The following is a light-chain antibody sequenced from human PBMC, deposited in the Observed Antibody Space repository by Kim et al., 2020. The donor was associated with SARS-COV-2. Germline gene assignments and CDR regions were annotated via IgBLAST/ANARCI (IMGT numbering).Light chain of an antibody. J-gene: IGKJ1*01. CDR1: RSISRIH. V-gene: IGKV3-20*01. CDR3: QQYVNSQWS. Sequence: SPGEKATLSCCGSRSISRIHLAWYQQKPGQTPRLLIYEASSRATGIPDRFSGSGSGTDFTLTISQLEPEDYAVYYCQQYVNSQWSFGQGTKVDIK. CDR2: EAS.